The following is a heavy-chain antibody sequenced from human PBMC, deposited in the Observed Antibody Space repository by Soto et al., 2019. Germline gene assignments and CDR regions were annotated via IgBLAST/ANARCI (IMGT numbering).Heavy chain of an antibody. V-gene: IGHV4-34*01. J-gene: IGHJ4*02. Sequence: SLTCAVSGGSFTGYYWAWIRQVPGGGLEWLGEINNLGSIHHNPSLMNRVTLSADTSRSQFSLEITSLTAVDTAVYYCARPGVAAAGNFDSWGPGTLVTVSS. CDR2: INNLGSI. CDR1: GGSFTGYY. D-gene: IGHD6-25*01. CDR3: ARPGVAAAGNFDS.